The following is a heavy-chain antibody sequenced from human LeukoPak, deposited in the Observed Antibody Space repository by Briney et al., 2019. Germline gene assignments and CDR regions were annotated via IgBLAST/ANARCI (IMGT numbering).Heavy chain of an antibody. V-gene: IGHV4-31*03. CDR3: ARMDIRKSGTSRYGFDV. CDR1: GGSISSGGYY. CDR2: IYYSGST. J-gene: IGHJ3*01. D-gene: IGHD1-1*01. Sequence: SEPLSLTCSLSGGSISSGGYYWSWIRQHPGKGLEWIGYIYYSGSTYYNPSLKSRVTISVDTSKNQLSLKLNSATAADTAEYYCARMDIRKSGTSRYGFDVWGQGTMVTVSS.